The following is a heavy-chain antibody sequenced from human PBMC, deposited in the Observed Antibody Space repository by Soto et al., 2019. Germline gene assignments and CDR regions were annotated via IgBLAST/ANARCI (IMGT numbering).Heavy chain of an antibody. CDR3: ARMASFGTLNWFDP. V-gene: IGHV1-69*01. D-gene: IGHD3-16*01. CDR2: IIPAFGTA. J-gene: IGHJ5*02. Sequence: QVQLVQSGAEVKNPGSSVKVSCKTSGGTFNSYLIDWVRQAPGQGLEWMGGIIPAFGTAKYAQKFQGRVTMTRDASTSTAHLELSSLTSEDTAVYYCARMASFGTLNWFDPWGQGTLVTVSS. CDR1: GGTFNSYL.